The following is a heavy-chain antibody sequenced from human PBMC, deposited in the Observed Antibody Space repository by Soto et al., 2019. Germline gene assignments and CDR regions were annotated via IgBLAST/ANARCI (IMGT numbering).Heavy chain of an antibody. CDR3: AGRFCGCGSCLRNLFLDYGV. D-gene: IGHD2-15*01. CDR2: MYPRDSDT. Sequence: PGASLKIFCKGSGYTFPMYLIGLVRQIPGKGLECMGIMYPRDSDTRYSPSFQGRVTISTDKSISTVYLQWSSLKCSDTAMCYCAGRFCGCGSCLRNLFLDYGVLGEGKMVTVSS. J-gene: IGHJ3*01. V-gene: IGHV5-51*01. CDR1: GYTFPMYL.